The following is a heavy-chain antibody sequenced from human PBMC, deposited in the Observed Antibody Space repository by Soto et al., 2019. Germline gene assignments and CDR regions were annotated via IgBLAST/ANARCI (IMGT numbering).Heavy chain of an antibody. CDR3: ALYMHAGFTHFFDP. J-gene: IGHJ5*02. Sequence: SETLSVTCSVSGVSVTSYHWSWIRQFPGKGLEWIAYTSHTGNTNYNPSLKSRVIISLDTSKNQVSLQLSSVTAADTAVYFCALYMHAGFTHFFDPCGQGTLVTVSA. CDR1: GVSVTSYH. V-gene: IGHV4-59*02. D-gene: IGHD3-3*01. CDR2: TSHTGNT.